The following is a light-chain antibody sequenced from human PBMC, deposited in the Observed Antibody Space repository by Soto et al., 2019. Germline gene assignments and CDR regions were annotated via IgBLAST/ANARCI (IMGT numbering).Light chain of an antibody. CDR1: QSVSSN. Sequence: EIVMTQSPATLSVSPGERATLSCRASQSVSSNLVWYQQKPGQAPRLLIYGASTRATGIPARFSGSGSGTEFTLTISSLQPEDFAVSYCQQYKNWPRTFGQGTKVEIK. V-gene: IGKV3-15*01. J-gene: IGKJ1*01. CDR3: QQYKNWPRT. CDR2: GAS.